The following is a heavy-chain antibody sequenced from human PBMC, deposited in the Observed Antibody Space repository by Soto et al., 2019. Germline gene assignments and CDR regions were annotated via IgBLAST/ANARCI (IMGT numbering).Heavy chain of an antibody. J-gene: IGHJ4*02. V-gene: IGHV3-23*01. CDR3: AKVKLSYVRRGNPPVGH. CDR1: GFSLSSHA. CDR2: ISDSGATS. Sequence: VGYLRLSCVASGFSLSSHAVSWVRQAPEKGLEWVSSISDSGATSSYADFVKGRFTVSRDNSRNTLYLQMDSLRVEDTAVYYCAKVKLSYVRRGNPPVGHWGQGTVVTVCS. D-gene: IGHD3-10*02.